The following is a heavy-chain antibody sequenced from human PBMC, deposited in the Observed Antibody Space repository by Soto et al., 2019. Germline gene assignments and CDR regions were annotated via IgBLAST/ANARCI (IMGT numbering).Heavy chain of an antibody. CDR3: ATVYFYDSSADYYFDY. V-gene: IGHV3-49*04. J-gene: IGHJ4*02. CDR1: GFTLDDYA. CDR2: ISSQAFGGTT. D-gene: IGHD3-22*01. Sequence: GGSLRLSCTVSGFTLDDYAMSWVRQAPGKGLEWVGFISSQAFGGTTEYAASVEGRFTISTDESKTIAYLQMNSLKAADTAVYFCATVYFYDSSADYYFDYWGQGTLVTVS.